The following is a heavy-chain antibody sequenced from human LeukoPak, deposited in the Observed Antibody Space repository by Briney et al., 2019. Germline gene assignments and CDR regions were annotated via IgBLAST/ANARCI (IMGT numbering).Heavy chain of an antibody. J-gene: IGHJ4*02. CDR2: INHSGST. D-gene: IGHD3-10*01. CDR3: ARQSSYLGDY. CDR1: GGSFSGYY. Sequence: SETLSLTCAVYGGSFSGYYWSWIRQSPGKGLEWIGEINHSGSTNYNPSLKSRVTMSVDTSKNQFPLRLSSVTAADTAVYYCARQSSYLGDYWGQGTLVTVSS. V-gene: IGHV4-34*01.